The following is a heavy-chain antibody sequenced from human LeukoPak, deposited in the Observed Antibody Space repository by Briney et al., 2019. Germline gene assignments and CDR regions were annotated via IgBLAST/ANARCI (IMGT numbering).Heavy chain of an antibody. CDR3: ARDKGGQALIAPLDY. D-gene: IGHD3-16*01. V-gene: IGHV3-48*02. CDR1: GFTFSSYT. CDR2: ISTTSRAI. Sequence: GGSLRLSCAASGFTFSSYTMNWVRQAQGNGLEGVAHISTTSRAIYYADSVRGRFTVSRDNAKNSLFLQMNSLRDEDTAIYYCARDKGGQALIAPLDYWGQGTMVTVSS. J-gene: IGHJ4*02.